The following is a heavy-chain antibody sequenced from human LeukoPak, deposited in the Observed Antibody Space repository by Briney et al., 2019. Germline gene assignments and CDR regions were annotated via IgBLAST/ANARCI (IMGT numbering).Heavy chain of an antibody. D-gene: IGHD6-19*01. J-gene: IGHJ6*02. Sequence: ASVKVSCKASGYTFTGYYMHWVRQAPGQGLEWMGWINPNSGGTNYAQKFQGRVTMTRDTSISTAYMELSRLRSDDTAVYYCAREQAVAGNYYYYYGMDVRGQGTTVTVSS. CDR2: INPNSGGT. V-gene: IGHV1-2*02. CDR3: AREQAVAGNYYYYYGMDV. CDR1: GYTFTGYY.